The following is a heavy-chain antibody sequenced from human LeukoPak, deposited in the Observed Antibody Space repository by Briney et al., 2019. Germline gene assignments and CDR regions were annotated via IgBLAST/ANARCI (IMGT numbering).Heavy chain of an antibody. CDR3: ARHILLWFGELSPNWFDP. V-gene: IGHV4-59*08. D-gene: IGHD3-10*01. CDR1: GGSISSYY. CDR2: IYYSGST. J-gene: IGHJ5*02. Sequence: PSETLSLTCTVSGGSISSYYWSWIRQPPGKGLEWIGYIYYSGSTNYNPSLKSRVTISVDTSKNQFSLKLSSVTAADTAVYYCARHILLWFGELSPNWFDPWGQGNLVTVSS.